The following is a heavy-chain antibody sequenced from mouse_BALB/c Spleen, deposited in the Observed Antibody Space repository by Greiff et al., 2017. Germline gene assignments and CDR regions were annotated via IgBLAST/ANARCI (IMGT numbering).Heavy chain of an antibody. CDR3: ARGGYEDAMDY. CDR1: GFNIKDTY. D-gene: IGHD2-14*01. V-gene: IGHV14-3*02. Sequence: EVQLVESGAELVKPRASVKLSCTASGFNIKDTYMHWVKQRPEQGLEWIGRIDPANGNTKYDPKFQGKATITADTSSNTAYLQLSSLTSEDTAVYYCARGGYEDAMDYWGQGTSVTVAS. J-gene: IGHJ4*01. CDR2: IDPANGNT.